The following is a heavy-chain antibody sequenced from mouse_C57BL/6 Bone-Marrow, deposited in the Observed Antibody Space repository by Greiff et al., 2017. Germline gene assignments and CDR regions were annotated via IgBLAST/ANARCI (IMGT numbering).Heavy chain of an antibody. V-gene: IGHV1-81*01. J-gene: IGHJ3*01. CDR2: IYPRSGNT. CDR1: GYTFTSYG. Sequence: VQLQQSGAELARPGASVKLSCKASGYTFTSYGISWVKQRTGQGLEWIGEIYPRSGNTYYNEKFKGKATLTADKSSSTAYMEPRSLTSEDSAVYFCARQDSSEFAYWGQGTLVTVSA. CDR3: ARQDSSEFAY. D-gene: IGHD3-2*02.